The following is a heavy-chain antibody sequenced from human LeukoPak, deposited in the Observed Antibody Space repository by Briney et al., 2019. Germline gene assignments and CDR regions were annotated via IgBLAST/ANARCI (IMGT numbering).Heavy chain of an antibody. D-gene: IGHD3-22*01. CDR3: ARDLGEYYDSSGDY. CDR1: GYTFTSYA. Sequence: ASVKVSCKASGYTFTSYAMHWVRQAPGQRLEWMGWINAGNGNTKYSQKFQGRVTITADESTSTAYMELSSLRSGDTAVYYCARDLGEYYDSSGDYWGQGTLVTVSS. V-gene: IGHV1-3*01. CDR2: INAGNGNT. J-gene: IGHJ4*02.